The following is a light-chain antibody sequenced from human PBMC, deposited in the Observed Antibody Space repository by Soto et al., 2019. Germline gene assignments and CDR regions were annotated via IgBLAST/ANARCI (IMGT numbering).Light chain of an antibody. V-gene: IGKV1-5*03. CDR3: QQSYGNPIT. CDR2: KAS. CDR1: QSISSW. Sequence: IQLTQSPSSLSASVGDRVTITCRASQSISSWLAWYQQKPGKAPKLLIYKASSLESGVPSRLSGSGYGTDLTITITSLQTEDFATYYCQQSYGNPITFGQGTRLEIK. J-gene: IGKJ5*01.